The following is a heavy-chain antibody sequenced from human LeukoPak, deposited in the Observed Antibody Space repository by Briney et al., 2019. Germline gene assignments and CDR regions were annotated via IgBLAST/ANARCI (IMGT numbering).Heavy chain of an antibody. J-gene: IGHJ4*02. Sequence: PSETLSLTCAVYGGSFSGYYWSWIRQPPGKGLEWIGEINHSGSTNYNPSLKSRVTISVDTSKNQFSMKLSSVTAADTAVYYCARGRRCYGSGSYYWVWDYWGQGTLVTVSS. D-gene: IGHD3-10*01. CDR2: INHSGST. V-gene: IGHV4-34*01. CDR1: GGSFSGYY. CDR3: ARGRRCYGSGSYYWVWDY.